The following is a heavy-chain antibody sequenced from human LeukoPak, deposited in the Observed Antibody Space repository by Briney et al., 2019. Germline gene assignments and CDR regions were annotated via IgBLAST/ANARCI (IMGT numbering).Heavy chain of an antibody. Sequence: GASVKVSCKASGYTFTSYDINWVRQATGQGLEWMGWMNPNSGNTGYAQKFQGRVTMTRNTSISTAYMELGSLRSEDTAVYYCARAGVVRYFDWLLSNPHFDYWGQGTLVTVSS. D-gene: IGHD3-9*01. CDR1: GYTFTSYD. V-gene: IGHV1-8*01. J-gene: IGHJ4*02. CDR3: ARAGVVRYFDWLLSNPHFDY. CDR2: MNPNSGNT.